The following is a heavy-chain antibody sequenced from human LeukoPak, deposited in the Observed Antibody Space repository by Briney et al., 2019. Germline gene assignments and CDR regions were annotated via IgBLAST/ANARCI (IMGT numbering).Heavy chain of an antibody. D-gene: IGHD6-13*01. V-gene: IGHV4-61*02. CDR1: GGSISSGSYY. CDR3: ARSSSNDYYMDV. J-gene: IGHJ6*03. CDR2: IYTSGST. Sequence: NPSQTLSLTCTVSGGSISSGSYYWSWIRQPAGKGLEWIGRIYTSGSTNYNPSLKSRVTISVDTSKNQFSLKLSSVTAADTAVYYCARSSSNDYYMDVWGKGTTVTISS.